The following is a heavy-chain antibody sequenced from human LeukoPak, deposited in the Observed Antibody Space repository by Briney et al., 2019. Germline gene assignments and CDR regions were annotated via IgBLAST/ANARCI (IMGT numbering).Heavy chain of an antibody. CDR1: GFTFSSYA. V-gene: IGHV3-30-3*01. CDR3: ARTSLSYYFDY. Sequence: QSGGSLRLSCAASGFTFSSYAMHWVRQAPGKGLEWVAVISYDGSNKYYADSVKGRFTISRDNSKNTLYLQMNSLRAEDTAVYYCARTSLSYYFDYWGQGTLVTVSS. CDR2: ISYDGSNK. J-gene: IGHJ4*02.